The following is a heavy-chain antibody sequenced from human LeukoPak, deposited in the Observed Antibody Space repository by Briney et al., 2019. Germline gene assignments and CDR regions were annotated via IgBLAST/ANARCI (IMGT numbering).Heavy chain of an antibody. J-gene: IGHJ3*02. CDR1: GFTFSSYI. CDR2: ISSSSSYI. V-gene: IGHV3-21*01. CDR3: ARDLYYYDSSGPDAFDI. Sequence: GGSLRLSCAASGFTFSSYIMTWVRQAPGKGLEWVSSISSSSSYIYYADSVKGRFTISRDNAKNSLYLQMNSLRAEDTAVYYCARDLYYYDSSGPDAFDIWGQGTMVTVSS. D-gene: IGHD3-22*01.